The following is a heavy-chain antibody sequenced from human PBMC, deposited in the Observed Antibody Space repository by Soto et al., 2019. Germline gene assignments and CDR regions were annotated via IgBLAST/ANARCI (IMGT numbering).Heavy chain of an antibody. D-gene: IGHD6-13*01. CDR1: GGTFSSYA. V-gene: IGHV1-69*12. Sequence: QVQLVQSGAEVKKPGSSVKVSCKASGGTFSSYAISWVRQAPGQGLEWMGGIIPIFGTANYAQKFQGRVTITADASTSTAYMELSSLRSEDTAVYYCAICIAAAGTGRGYYFDYWGQGTLVTVSS. CDR2: IIPIFGTA. J-gene: IGHJ4*02. CDR3: AICIAAAGTGRGYYFDY.